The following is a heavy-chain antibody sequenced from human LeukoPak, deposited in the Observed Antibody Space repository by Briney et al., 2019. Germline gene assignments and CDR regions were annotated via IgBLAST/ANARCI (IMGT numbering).Heavy chain of an antibody. CDR2: IRYDGSNK. Sequence: PGGSLRLSCAASGFTFSSYGMHWVRQAPGKGLEWVAFIRYDGSNKYYADSVQGRFTISRDNSKNTLYLQMNSQRAEDTAVYYCAKDRDCTNGVCYTFDYWGPGTLVTVSS. V-gene: IGHV3-30*02. CDR1: GFTFSSYG. J-gene: IGHJ4*02. CDR3: AKDRDCTNGVCYTFDY. D-gene: IGHD2-8*01.